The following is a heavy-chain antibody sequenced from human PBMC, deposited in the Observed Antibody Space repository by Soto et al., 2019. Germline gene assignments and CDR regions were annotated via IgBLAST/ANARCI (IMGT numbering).Heavy chain of an antibody. V-gene: IGHV3-33*01. CDR1: GFSFSIFG. CDR3: ARDDKDEYGADRGGFGC. D-gene: IGHD2-8*01. CDR2: IWYDGSNK. Sequence: QVHLVESGGGVVQPGTSLRLSCAASGFSFSIFGMHWVRQAPGKGLEWVAGIWYDGSNKYYAASVKGRFSISRDNSKNTLYLQMNSLRAEATAVYYCARDDKDEYGADRGGFGCWGQGTLVTVSS. J-gene: IGHJ4*02.